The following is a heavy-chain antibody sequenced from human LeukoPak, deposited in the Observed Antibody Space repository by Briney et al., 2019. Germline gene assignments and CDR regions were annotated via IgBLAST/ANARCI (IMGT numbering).Heavy chain of an antibody. CDR1: GYTFTDYY. V-gene: IGHV1-2*02. Sequence: ASVKVSCKASGYTFTDYYMHWVRQAPGQGLEWMGWINPNSGGTNYAQKFQERVTITRDMSTSTVYMELSSLRSEDTAVYYCAAREMAVSYYFDYWGQGTLVTVSS. D-gene: IGHD5-24*01. CDR3: AAREMAVSYYFDY. CDR2: INPNSGGT. J-gene: IGHJ4*02.